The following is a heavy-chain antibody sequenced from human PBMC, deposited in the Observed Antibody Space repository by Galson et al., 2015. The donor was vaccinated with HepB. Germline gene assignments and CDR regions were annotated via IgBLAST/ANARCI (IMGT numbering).Heavy chain of an antibody. J-gene: IGHJ4*02. Sequence: SLRLSCAASGFSFSTNTMHWVRQAPGKGLEYVSSIVSHGGSTYYAESMKGRFTISRDNSKNTLYLQMSSLRTEDTAVYYCVKDVRWSFQYWGQGNLVTVSS. D-gene: IGHD2-15*01. CDR1: GFSFSTNT. V-gene: IGHV3-64D*06. CDR2: IVSHGGST. CDR3: VKDVRWSFQY.